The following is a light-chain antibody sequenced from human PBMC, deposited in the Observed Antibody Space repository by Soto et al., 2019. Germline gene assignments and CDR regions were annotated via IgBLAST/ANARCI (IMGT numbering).Light chain of an antibody. CDR2: SNN. CDR1: TSNIGSNT. J-gene: IGLJ1*01. CDR3: AAWDDSLNGYV. V-gene: IGLV1-44*01. Sequence: VLSQTHPPSGTPQQRVTISCSGSTSNIGSNTVHWYQQMPGTAPKLLIYSNNHRPSGVPDRFSGSKSGNSASLAISGLQSEDEADYYCAAWDDSLNGYVFGTGTKVTVL.